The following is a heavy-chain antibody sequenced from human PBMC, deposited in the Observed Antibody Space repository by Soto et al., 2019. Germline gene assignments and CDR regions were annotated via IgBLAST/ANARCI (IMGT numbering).Heavy chain of an antibody. D-gene: IGHD3-10*01. V-gene: IGHV5-51*01. J-gene: IGHJ6*03. CDR1: GYSFTSYW. Sequence: GESLKFSCNGSGYSFTSYWIGRGCQLPGNGLEWMEIIYPGESDTRYSPTFQVQVTISADKSISTAYLHWSCLKASDIAMYYYARWGEYYGSGSDNFYYYDYMDVWGKGTTVIISS. CDR2: IYPGESDT. CDR3: ARWGEYYGSGSDNFYYYDYMDV.